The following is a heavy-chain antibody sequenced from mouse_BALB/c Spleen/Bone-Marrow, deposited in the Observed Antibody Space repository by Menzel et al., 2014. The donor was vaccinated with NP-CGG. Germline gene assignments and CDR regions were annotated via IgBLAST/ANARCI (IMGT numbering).Heavy chain of an antibody. CDR3: ARGYPSDY. V-gene: IGHV1-87*01. Sequence: QVQLQQSGAELAIPGASVKLSCKASGYTFTSYWMQWVKQRPGQGLEWIGAIYPGDGDTRYTRKFKGKATLTADKSSSTAYMQLSSLASEDSAVYYCARGYPSDYWGQGTTLTVSS. J-gene: IGHJ2*01. D-gene: IGHD3-2*02. CDR1: GYTFTSYW. CDR2: IYPGDGDT.